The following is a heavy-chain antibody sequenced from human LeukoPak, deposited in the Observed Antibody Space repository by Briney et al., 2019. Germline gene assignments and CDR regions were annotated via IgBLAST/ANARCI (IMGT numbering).Heavy chain of an antibody. V-gene: IGHV4-39*01. J-gene: IGHJ4*02. CDR1: DGSITSSSYY. CDR2: IYYSGST. CDR3: ARTRYYYNSRSYGAPYYFDY. Sequence: NPSETLSLTCTVSDGSITSSSYYWAWIRQPPGKGLEWIGSIYYSGSTYYNPSLKSRVTISVDTSKNQFSLKLSSVTAADTAVYYCARTRYYYNSRSYGAPYYFDYWGQGTLVTVSS. D-gene: IGHD3-10*01.